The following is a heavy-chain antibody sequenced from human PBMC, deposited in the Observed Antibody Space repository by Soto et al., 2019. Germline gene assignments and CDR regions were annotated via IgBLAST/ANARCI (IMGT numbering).Heavy chain of an antibody. V-gene: IGHV4-59*01. CDR1: SGSISSYY. J-gene: IGHJ4*02. Sequence: SETLYLTCPVSSGSISSYYWSWIRQPPGKGLEWIGYIYYSGSTNYNPSLKSRVTISVDTSKNQFSLKLSSVTAADTAVYYCARDQRYCSGGSCYRRLDYWGQGTLVTVSS. D-gene: IGHD2-15*01. CDR3: ARDQRYCSGGSCYRRLDY. CDR2: IYYSGST.